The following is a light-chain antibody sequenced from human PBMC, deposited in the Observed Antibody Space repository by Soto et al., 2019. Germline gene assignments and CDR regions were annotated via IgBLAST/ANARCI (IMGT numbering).Light chain of an antibody. Sequence: IQLTQSPSSLSASVGDRVTITCRAGQAINSYLAWYQQEPGKAPKLLIYGGSTLQSGVPSRFSGSGSGTDFTLTISSLQSEDFATYYCQHLNAFPLTFGGGTKVEI. CDR1: QAINSY. J-gene: IGKJ4*01. CDR3: QHLNAFPLT. CDR2: GGS. V-gene: IGKV1-9*01.